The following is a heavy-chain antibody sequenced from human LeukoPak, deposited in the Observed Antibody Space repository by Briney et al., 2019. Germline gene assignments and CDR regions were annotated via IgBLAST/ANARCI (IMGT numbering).Heavy chain of an antibody. CDR2: IKEDGSVK. J-gene: IGHJ4*02. V-gene: IGHV3-7*01. D-gene: IGHD6-6*01. CDR3: MAESSSPWEGY. CDR1: GFTFSRHW. Sequence: GGSLRLSCAHPGFTFSRHWLYCGPQDPGEGLELVANIKEDGSVKNYVDSVKGRFTISRDNAKNSLYLQMNSLRAEDTAVYYCMAESSSPWEGYWGQGTLVTVSS.